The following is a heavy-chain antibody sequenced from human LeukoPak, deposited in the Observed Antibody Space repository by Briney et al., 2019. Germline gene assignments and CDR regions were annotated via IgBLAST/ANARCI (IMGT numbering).Heavy chain of an antibody. D-gene: IGHD3-22*01. V-gene: IGHV3-11*01. CDR3: ARDPKPYYYDSSGYYSSR. Sequence: GGSLRLSCAASGFTFSDYYMSWIRQAPGKGLEWVSYISSSGSTIYYADSVKGRFTISRDNAKNSLYLQMNSLRAEDTAVYYCARDPKPYYYDSSGYYSSRWGQGTLVTVSS. CDR2: ISSSGSTI. CDR1: GFTFSDYY. J-gene: IGHJ4*02.